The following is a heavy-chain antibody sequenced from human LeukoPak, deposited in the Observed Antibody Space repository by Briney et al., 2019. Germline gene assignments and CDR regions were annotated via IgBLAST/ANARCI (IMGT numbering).Heavy chain of an antibody. J-gene: IGHJ6*03. CDR3: ARGKDGSGWSYYYYYYMDV. D-gene: IGHD6-19*01. V-gene: IGHV4-34*01. CDR1: GGSFSGYY. CDR2: INHSGST. Sequence: SETLSLTCAVYGGSFSGYYWSWIRQPPGKGLEWIGEINHSGSTNYNPSLKSRVTISVDTSKNQFSLKLSSVTAADTAVYYCARGKDGSGWSYYYYYYMDVWGKGTTVTVSS.